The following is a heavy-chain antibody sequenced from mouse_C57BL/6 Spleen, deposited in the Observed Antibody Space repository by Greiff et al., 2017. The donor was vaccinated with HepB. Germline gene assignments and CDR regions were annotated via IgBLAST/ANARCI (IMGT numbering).Heavy chain of an antibody. V-gene: IGHV1-26*01. CDR1: GYTFTDYY. J-gene: IGHJ1*03. CDR2: INPNNGGT. CDR3: ARSEDGYFDV. Sequence: VQLQQSGPELVKPGASVKISCKASGYTFTDYYMNWVKQSHGKSLEWIGDINPNNGGTSYNQKFKGKATLTVDKSSSTAYMELRSLTSEDSAVYYCARSEDGYFDVWGTGTTVTVSS.